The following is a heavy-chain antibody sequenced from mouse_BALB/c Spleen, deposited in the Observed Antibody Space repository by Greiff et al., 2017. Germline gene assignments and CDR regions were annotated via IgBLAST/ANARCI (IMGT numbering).Heavy chain of an antibody. J-gene: IGHJ4*01. Sequence: VQLKQSGPELVKPGASVKIPCKASGYTFTDYNMDWVKQSHGKSLEWIGDIDPYNGGTSYNQKFKGKATLTVDRSSSTAFMHLNSLTSEDSAVYYCARDYGYDQYAMDYWGQGTSVTVSS. D-gene: IGHD2-2*01. V-gene: IGHV1S135*01. CDR2: IDPYNGGT. CDR1: GYTFTDYN. CDR3: ARDYGYDQYAMDY.